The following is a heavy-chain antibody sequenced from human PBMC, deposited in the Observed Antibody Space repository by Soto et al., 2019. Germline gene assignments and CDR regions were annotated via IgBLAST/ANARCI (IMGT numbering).Heavy chain of an antibody. J-gene: IGHJ4*02. V-gene: IGHV4-31*03. CDR3: AGGLYSSGFGDY. Sequence: SETLSLTCTVSGGSISSGGYYWSWVRQHPGKGLEWIGYIYYSGSTYYNPSLKSRVTISVDTSKNHFSLKLSSVTAADTAVYYCAGGLYSSGFGDYWGQGTLVTVSS. D-gene: IGHD6-19*01. CDR2: IYYSGST. CDR1: GGSISSGGYY.